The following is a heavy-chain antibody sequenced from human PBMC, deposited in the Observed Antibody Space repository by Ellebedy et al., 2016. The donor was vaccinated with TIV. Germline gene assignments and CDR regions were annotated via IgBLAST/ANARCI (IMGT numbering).Heavy chain of an antibody. D-gene: IGHD2-2*01. V-gene: IGHV3-23*01. J-gene: IGHJ4*02. Sequence: GESLKISCAASGFTFSSYAMSWVRQAPGKGLEWVSAISGSGGSTYYADSVKGRFTISRDNSKNTLYLQMNSLRAEDTAVYYCAKAHYCSSTSCYADYWGQGTLVTVSS. CDR2: ISGSGGST. CDR3: AKAHYCSSTSCYADY. CDR1: GFTFSSYA.